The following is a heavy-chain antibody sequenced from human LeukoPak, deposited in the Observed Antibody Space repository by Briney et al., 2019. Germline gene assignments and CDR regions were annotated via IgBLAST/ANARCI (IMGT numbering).Heavy chain of an antibody. V-gene: IGHV3-21*01. CDR3: ARDYYDSSGYYYDGY. CDR1: GFTFSSYS. D-gene: IGHD3-22*01. CDR2: ISSSSSYI. Sequence: GGSLRLSCAASGFTFSSYSMNWVRQAPGEGVEWVSSISSSSSYIYYADSVKGRFTISRDNAKNSLYLQMNSLRAEDTAVYYCARDYYDSSGYYYDGYWGQGTLVTVSS. J-gene: IGHJ4*02.